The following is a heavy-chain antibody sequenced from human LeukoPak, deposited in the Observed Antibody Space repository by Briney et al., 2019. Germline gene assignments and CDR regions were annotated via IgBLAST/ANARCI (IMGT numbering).Heavy chain of an antibody. CDR2: FDPEDGET. CDR1: GYTFTGYY. D-gene: IGHD3-22*01. V-gene: IGHV1-24*01. CDR3: ATAKPTYYDSSGYQYDY. J-gene: IGHJ4*02. Sequence: ASVKVSCKASGYTFTGYYMHWVRQAPGQGLEWMGGFDPEDGETIYAQKFQGRVTMTEDTSTDTAYMELSSLRSEDTAVYYCATAKPTYYDSSGYQYDYWGQGTLVTVSS.